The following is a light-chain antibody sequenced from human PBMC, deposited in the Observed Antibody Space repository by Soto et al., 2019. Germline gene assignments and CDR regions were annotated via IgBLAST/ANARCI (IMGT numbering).Light chain of an antibody. Sequence: DIQMTQSPSSLSASVGDRVTITCRTSQSISSYLNWYQQKPGKAPKLLIYAASSLQSGVPSRFRGSGSGTDFTLTISSLQPEDFATYYCQQSFDFPLNFGGGTKVDIK. J-gene: IGKJ4*01. V-gene: IGKV1-39*01. CDR1: QSISSY. CDR3: QQSFDFPLN. CDR2: AAS.